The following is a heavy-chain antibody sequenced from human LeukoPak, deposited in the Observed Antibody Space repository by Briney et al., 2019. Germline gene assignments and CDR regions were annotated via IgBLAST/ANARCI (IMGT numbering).Heavy chain of an antibody. CDR2: ISSSGSPI. V-gene: IGHV3-48*03. Sequence: GGSLRLSCAASGFTFSSYEMNWVRQAPGKGLEWVSYISSSGSPIYYADSVKGRFTISRDNAKNSLYLQMNSLRADDTAFYYCARVEYSRYSFDYWGQGTLVSVSS. J-gene: IGHJ4*02. CDR1: GFTFSSYE. CDR3: ARVEYSRYSFDY. D-gene: IGHD6-6*01.